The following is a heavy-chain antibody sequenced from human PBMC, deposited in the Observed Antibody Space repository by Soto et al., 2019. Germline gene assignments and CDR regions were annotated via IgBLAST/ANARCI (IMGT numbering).Heavy chain of an antibody. CDR1: GYRITSYY. D-gene: IGHD3-22*01. Sequence: ASVKVSCEASGYRITSYYMHWVRQAPGQGLEWMGIINPSGGSTSYAQKFQGRVTMTRDTSTSTVYMELSSLRSEDTAVYYCAREGGYYDSSGYFDYWGQGTLVTVSS. J-gene: IGHJ4*02. V-gene: IGHV1-46*01. CDR3: AREGGYYDSSGYFDY. CDR2: INPSGGST.